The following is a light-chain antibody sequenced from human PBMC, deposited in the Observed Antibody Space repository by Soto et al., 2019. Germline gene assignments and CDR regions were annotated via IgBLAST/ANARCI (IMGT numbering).Light chain of an antibody. CDR1: QSISNF. CDR3: QQSHTNPLT. Sequence: DIQMTQSPSSLSASVGDRVTITCRASQSISNFLNWYQQKPGKAPKLLIHTTSSLQSGVPSRFSGGGYGTEFTLTISSLQLEDFATYYCQQSHTNPLTFGGGTKVDI. V-gene: IGKV1-39*01. CDR2: TTS. J-gene: IGKJ4*01.